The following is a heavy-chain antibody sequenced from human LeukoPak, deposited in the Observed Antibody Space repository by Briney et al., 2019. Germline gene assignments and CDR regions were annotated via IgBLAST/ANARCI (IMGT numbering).Heavy chain of an antibody. D-gene: IGHD3-9*01. CDR2: ISYDGSKK. CDR1: GFTFSKYG. V-gene: IGHV3-30*18. CDR3: AKPVLGYFDPPHAGGDY. Sequence: GGSLRLSCAASGFTFSKYGMHSVRQAPGKGLECVAVISYDGSKKYYEDSVKGRVTISTDNSKNTLYLRINRLRAEDTAVYYCAKPVLGYFDPPHAGGDYWGQGTLVTVSS. J-gene: IGHJ4*02.